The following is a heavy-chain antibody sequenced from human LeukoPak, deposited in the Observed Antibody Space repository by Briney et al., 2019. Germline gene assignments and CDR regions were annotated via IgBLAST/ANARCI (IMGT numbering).Heavy chain of an antibody. V-gene: IGHV3-23*01. CDR2: ISGSGGST. J-gene: IGHJ5*02. Sequence: GGSPRLSCAASGFTFSSYGMSWVRQAPGKGLEWVSAISGSGGSTYYADSVKGRFTISRDNSKNTLYLQMNSLRAEDTAVYYCAKDQFKTAVTTYNWFDPWGQGTLVTVSS. CDR3: AKDQFKTAVTTYNWFDP. CDR1: GFTFSSYG. D-gene: IGHD4-17*01.